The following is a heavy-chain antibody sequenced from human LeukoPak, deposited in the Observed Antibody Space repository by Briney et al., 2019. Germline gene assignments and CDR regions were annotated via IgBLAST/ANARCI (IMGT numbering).Heavy chain of an antibody. CDR1: GFTFSSYG. J-gene: IGHJ4*02. V-gene: IGHV3-33*01. CDR2: IWYDGSNK. Sequence: PGGSLRFSCAASGFTFSSYGMHWVRQTPGKGLEWVAVIWYDGSNKYYADSVKGRFTISRDNSKNTLYLQMNSLRAEDTAVYYCARGSLHSYDSSGPAADYWGQGTLVTVSS. D-gene: IGHD3-22*01. CDR3: ARGSLHSYDSSGPAADY.